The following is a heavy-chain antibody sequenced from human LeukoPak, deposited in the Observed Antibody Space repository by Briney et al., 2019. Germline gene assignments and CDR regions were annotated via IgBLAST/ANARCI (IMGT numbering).Heavy chain of an antibody. CDR1: GGPISSYY. J-gene: IGHJ4*02. D-gene: IGHD2-21*02. CDR3: ARTPNTCGGDCYPDY. Sequence: KSSEALSLTCTVSGGPISSYYWSWIRQPPGKGLEWIGYIYYSGSTNYNPSLKSRVTISVDTSKNQFSLKLSSVTAADTAVYYCARTPNTCGGDCYPDYWGQGTLVTVSS. V-gene: IGHV4-59*01. CDR2: IYYSGST.